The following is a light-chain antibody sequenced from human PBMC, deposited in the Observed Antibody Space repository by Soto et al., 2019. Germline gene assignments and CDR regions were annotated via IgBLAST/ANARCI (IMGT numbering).Light chain of an antibody. CDR2: AVI. CDR1: SSDIGIYNL. V-gene: IGLV2-23*02. CDR3: CSYSDRGSYASYV. J-gene: IGLJ1*01. Sequence: QSALTQPASVSGSPGQSITISCTGTSSDIGIYNLVSWYHQYPGKAPKLIIYAVIKGPSGIYDRFSGSKSGNTASLTISGFQAEDEAGYYCCSYSDRGSYASYVLGTGTKVTVL.